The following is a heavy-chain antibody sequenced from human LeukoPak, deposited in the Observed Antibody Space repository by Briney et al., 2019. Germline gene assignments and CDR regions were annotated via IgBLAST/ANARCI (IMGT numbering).Heavy chain of an antibody. CDR3: ARDQGDAGTRIKRDGHYMDV. CDR2: ISYHGRNK. V-gene: IGHV3-30*01. Sequence: GSLRLSCAASGFTFSSYAMHWVRQAPGKGLEWVAVISYHGRNKYYADSVKGRFTISRDSSMNTLDLQMNSLRGDDTAVYFCARDQGDAGTRIKRDGHYMDVWGKGTTVTVSS. CDR1: GFTFSSYA. J-gene: IGHJ6*03. D-gene: IGHD1-1*01.